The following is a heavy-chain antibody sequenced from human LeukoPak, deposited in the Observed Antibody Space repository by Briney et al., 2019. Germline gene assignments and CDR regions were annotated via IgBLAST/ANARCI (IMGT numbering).Heavy chain of an antibody. CDR2: FNPENGNT. CDR3: ARDIRWELMYYFDH. V-gene: IGHV1-18*01. D-gene: IGHD3-10*01. J-gene: IGHJ4*02. CDR1: GYSFVGYG. Sequence: ASVKVSCKAAGYSFVGYGITWVRQAPGQGLEWMGRFNPENGNTNYAQKLQGRVTMTTDTSTSTAYMELRSLRSDDTAVYYCARDIRWELMYYFDHWGQGTLVTVSS.